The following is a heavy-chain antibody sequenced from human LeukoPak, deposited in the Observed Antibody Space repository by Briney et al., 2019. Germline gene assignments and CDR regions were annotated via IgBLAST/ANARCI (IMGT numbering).Heavy chain of an antibody. Sequence: PSETLSLTCAVYGGSFSGYYWSWIRQPPGKGLEWIGEINHSGSTNYNPSLKSRVTISVDTSKNQFSLKLSSVTAADTAVYYCARGLGSIAARKYDGDSRENWLDPWGQGTLVTVSS. J-gene: IGHJ5*02. CDR3: ARGLGSIAARKYDGDSRENWLDP. CDR2: INHSGST. D-gene: IGHD6-6*01. V-gene: IGHV4-34*01. CDR1: GGSFSGYY.